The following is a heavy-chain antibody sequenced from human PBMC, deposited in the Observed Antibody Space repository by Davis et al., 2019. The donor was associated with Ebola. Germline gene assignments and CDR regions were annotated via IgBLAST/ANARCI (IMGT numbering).Heavy chain of an antibody. Sequence: AASVKVSCKASGYTFTNYGITWVRQAPGQGLEWMGWINPHNGNTNYAQNVQGRVIMTSDTATTTAYMEVGSLRSDDTAVYYCAASTSSPLVNDYWGQGTLVTVSS. CDR2: INPHNGNT. CDR3: AASTSSPLVNDY. V-gene: IGHV1-18*04. CDR1: GYTFTNYG. J-gene: IGHJ4*02. D-gene: IGHD6-13*01.